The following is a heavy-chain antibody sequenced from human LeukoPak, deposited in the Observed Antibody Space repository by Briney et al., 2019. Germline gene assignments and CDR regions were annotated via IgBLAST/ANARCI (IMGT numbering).Heavy chain of an antibody. Sequence: GGSLRLSCAASGFTFSSYEMNWVRQAPGKGLEWVSYISSSGSTIYYADSVKGRFTISRDNAKNSLNLQMNSLRAEDTAVYYCARDRRSSSYNYFDYWGLGTLVPVTS. V-gene: IGHV3-48*03. J-gene: IGHJ4*02. CDR3: ARDRRSSSYNYFDY. CDR1: GFTFSSYE. D-gene: IGHD6-13*01. CDR2: ISSSGSTI.